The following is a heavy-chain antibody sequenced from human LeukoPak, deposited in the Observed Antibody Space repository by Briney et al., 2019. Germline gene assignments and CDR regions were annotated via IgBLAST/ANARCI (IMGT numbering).Heavy chain of an antibody. V-gene: IGHV3-9*01. CDR3: AKDRDSSGWDGLDY. J-gene: IGHJ4*02. CDR2: ISWNSGTI. D-gene: IGHD6-19*01. Sequence: PGGSLRLSCAASGFTFSDYAMHWVRQAPGKGLEWVSGISWNSGTIGYADSVKGRFTISRDNAKKSLYLQMNSLRAEDTAFYYCAKDRDSSGWDGLDYWGQGTLVIVSS. CDR1: GFTFSDYA.